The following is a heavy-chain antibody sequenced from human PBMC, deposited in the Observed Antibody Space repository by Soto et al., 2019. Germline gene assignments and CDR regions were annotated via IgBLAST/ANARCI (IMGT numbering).Heavy chain of an antibody. CDR1: GFSLRSSAVG. CDR2: IYWDDDK. Sequence: QITLKESGPTLVKPTQTLTLTCTFSGFSLRSSAVGVGWIRQPPGKALEWLALIYWDDDKRYSPSLKSRLTITKDTSKTQVVLTMTNMDPVDTATYYCARRLGSGNDFNWCFDLWGRGTLVTVSS. CDR3: ARRLGSGNDFNWCFDL. J-gene: IGHJ2*01. V-gene: IGHV2-5*02. D-gene: IGHD5-12*01.